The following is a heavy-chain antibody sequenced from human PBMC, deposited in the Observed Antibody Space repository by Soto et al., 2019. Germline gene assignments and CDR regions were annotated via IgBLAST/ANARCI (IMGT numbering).Heavy chain of an antibody. J-gene: IGHJ5*02. CDR1: GFTFSSYA. V-gene: IGHV3-30-3*01. CDR3: ARETRNNWFDP. Sequence: GGSLRLSCAASGFTFSSYAMHWVRQAPGKGLEWVAVISYDGSNKYYADSVKGRFTISRDNSKNTLYLQMNSLRAEDTAVYYCARETRNNWFDPWGQGTLVTVPS. CDR2: ISYDGSNK.